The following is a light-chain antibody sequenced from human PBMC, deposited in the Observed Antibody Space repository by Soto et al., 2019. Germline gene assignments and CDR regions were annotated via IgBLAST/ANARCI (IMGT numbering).Light chain of an antibody. Sequence: DVVMTQSPLSLPVTLGQPASISCRSSQSLVYSDGNTYLNWFQQRPGQSPRRLIYKVSNRDSGVPDGFGGSGSGTDFTLKISGVGAEDVGVYYCMQGPPWPPWTFGQGTKVEIK. CDR2: KVS. CDR3: MQGPPWPPWT. V-gene: IGKV2-30*01. J-gene: IGKJ1*01. CDR1: QSLVYSDGNTY.